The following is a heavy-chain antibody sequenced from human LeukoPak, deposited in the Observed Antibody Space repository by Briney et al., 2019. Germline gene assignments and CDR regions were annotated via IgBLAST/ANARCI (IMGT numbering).Heavy chain of an antibody. V-gene: IGHV4-59*01. Sequence: SETLSLTCTVSGGSISISYWSWIRQPPGKGLEWIGYIYYSGSTNYNPSLKSRVTISVDTSKNQFSLKLSSVTAADTAVYYCARGLYYYDSSEIGLDYWGQGTLVTVSS. D-gene: IGHD3-22*01. CDR2: IYYSGST. CDR3: ARGLYYYDSSEIGLDY. J-gene: IGHJ4*02. CDR1: GGSISISY.